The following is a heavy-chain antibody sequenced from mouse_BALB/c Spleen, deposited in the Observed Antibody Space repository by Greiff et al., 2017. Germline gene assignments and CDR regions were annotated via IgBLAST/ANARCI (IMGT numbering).Heavy chain of an antibody. D-gene: IGHD2-1*01. CDR2: INPSSGYT. CDR1: GYTFTSYT. V-gene: IGHV1-4*01. Sequence: VQLVESGAELARPGASVKMSCKASGYTFTSYTMHWVKQRPGQGLEWIGYINPSSGYTNYNQKFKDKATLTADKSSSTAYMQLSSLTSEDSAVYYCASTGVYGNYEEAMDDWGQGTSVTVSS. CDR3: ASTGVYGNYEEAMDD. J-gene: IGHJ4*01.